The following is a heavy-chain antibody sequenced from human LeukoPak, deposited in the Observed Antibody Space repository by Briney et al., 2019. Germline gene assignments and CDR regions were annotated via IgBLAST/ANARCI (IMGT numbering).Heavy chain of an antibody. CDR2: ISSSSSYI. Sequence: GGSLRLSCAASGFTFSSYSMNWVRQAPGKGLDWVSSISSSSSYIYYADSVKGRFTISRDNAKNSLYLQMNSLRAEDTAVYYCASITMVRGVNKGFDPWGQGTLVTVSS. D-gene: IGHD3-10*01. CDR3: ASITMVRGVNKGFDP. J-gene: IGHJ5*02. CDR1: GFTFSSYS. V-gene: IGHV3-21*01.